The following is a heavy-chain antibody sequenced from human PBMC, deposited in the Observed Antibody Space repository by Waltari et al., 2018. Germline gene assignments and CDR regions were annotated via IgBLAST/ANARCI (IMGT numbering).Heavy chain of an antibody. CDR2: ISTSGSS. D-gene: IGHD6-13*01. J-gene: IGHJ5*02. CDR1: GGSISSYY. V-gene: IGHV4-4*07. Sequence: QVQLQESGPGLVKPSETLSLTCTVSGGSISSYYWSWIRQPAGKGLEWIGRISTSGSSNSNPSLKTPVTMSVDTSKTQFSLKLSSVTAADTAVYYCARDGGAAAGNIRFDPWGQGTLVTVSS. CDR3: ARDGGAAAGNIRFDP.